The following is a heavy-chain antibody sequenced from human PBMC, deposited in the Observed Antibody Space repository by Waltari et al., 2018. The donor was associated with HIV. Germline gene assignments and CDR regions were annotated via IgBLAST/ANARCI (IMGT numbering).Heavy chain of an antibody. V-gene: IGHV3-33*06. CDR3: VKERGPFNGFDI. D-gene: IGHD3-16*01. CDR1: GFPFRSEG. CDR2: IWSDGYNK. J-gene: IGHJ3*02. Sequence: QVYLMESGGGVVQPGGSLKLSCAASGFPFRSEGMHWVRQAPGKGLEWVAVIWSDGYNKFYADSVRGRFTFSRDNSKYTLSLQMNSLRAEDTALYYCVKERGPFNGFDIWGQGTMVTVSS.